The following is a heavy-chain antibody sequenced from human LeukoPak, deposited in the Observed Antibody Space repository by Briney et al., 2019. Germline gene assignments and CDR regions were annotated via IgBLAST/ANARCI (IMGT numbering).Heavy chain of an antibody. V-gene: IGHV4-59*01. Sequence: SETLSLTCTVSGGSIGNFFWSWIRQSPGEGLEWIGFIYENGRTSYNPSLKSRVTISVDMSKNQFSLRLTSVTAADTAVYYCARDWELGHWGRGILVTVTS. CDR2: IYENGRT. CDR3: ARDWELGH. D-gene: IGHD1-26*01. J-gene: IGHJ4*02. CDR1: GGSIGNFF.